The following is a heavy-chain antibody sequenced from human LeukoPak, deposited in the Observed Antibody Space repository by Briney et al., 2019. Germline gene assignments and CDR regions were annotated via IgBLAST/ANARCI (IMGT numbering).Heavy chain of an antibody. CDR3: ARAPTWFGELPEYHDALDI. V-gene: IGHV3-11*04. J-gene: IGHJ3*02. CDR2: ISSSGSTI. Sequence: PGGSLRLSCAASGFTFSDYYMSWIRQAPGKGLEWVSYISSSGSTIYYADSVKGRFTISRDNAKNSLYLQMNSLRDEDTAVYYCARAPTWFGELPEYHDALDIWGQGTMVTVSS. CDR1: GFTFSDYY. D-gene: IGHD3-10*01.